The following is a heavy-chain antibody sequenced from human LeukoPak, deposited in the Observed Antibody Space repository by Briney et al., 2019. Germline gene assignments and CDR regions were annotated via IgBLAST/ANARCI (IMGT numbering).Heavy chain of an antibody. CDR1: GFTFSSYA. CDR3: AKDLPPYYYDSRTSDAFDI. D-gene: IGHD3-22*01. CDR2: ISGSGGST. J-gene: IGHJ3*02. Sequence: GGSLRLSCAASGFTFSSYAMSWVRQPPGKGLEWVSAISGSGGSTYYADSVKGRFTISRDNSKNTLYLQMNSLRAEDTAVYYCAKDLPPYYYDSRTSDAFDIWGQGTMVTVSS. V-gene: IGHV3-23*01.